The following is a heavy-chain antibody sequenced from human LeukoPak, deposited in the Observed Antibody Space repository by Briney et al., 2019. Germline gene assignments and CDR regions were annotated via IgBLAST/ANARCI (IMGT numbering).Heavy chain of an antibody. Sequence: ASVKVSCKASDSAFSKYGITWVRQVPGQGLEWMGWVSPYNGKITYAQNLQDRVTMTVDTSTKTAYMDLRGLKSDDTAVYYCATGVSYFDFWGQGTLVTVSS. J-gene: IGHJ4*02. V-gene: IGHV1-18*01. CDR3: ATGVSYFDF. CDR1: DSAFSKYG. D-gene: IGHD1-14*01. CDR2: VSPYNGKI.